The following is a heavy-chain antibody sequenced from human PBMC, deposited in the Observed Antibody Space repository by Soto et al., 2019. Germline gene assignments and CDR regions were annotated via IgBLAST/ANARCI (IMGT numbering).Heavy chain of an antibody. Sequence: QVQLVESGGGVVQPGRSLRLSCAASGFTFRTYGMHWVRQAPGKGLEWLAVISNTGINKYYADSVKGRFTISRDNCRDTLFLQMNSLRGEDTAIYYCAKVIRADSTSSNFYYYSGLDVWGQGTTVTVSS. CDR3: AKVIRADSTSSNFYYYSGLDV. CDR1: GFTFRTYG. V-gene: IGHV3-30*18. D-gene: IGHD6-6*01. CDR2: ISNTGINK. J-gene: IGHJ6*02.